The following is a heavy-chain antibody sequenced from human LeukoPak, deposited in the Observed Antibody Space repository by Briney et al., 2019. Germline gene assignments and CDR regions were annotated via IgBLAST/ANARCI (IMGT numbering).Heavy chain of an antibody. D-gene: IGHD3-3*01. CDR1: GYTFTGYY. V-gene: IGHV1-2*06. CDR3: ARGGYDFVYYYYGMDV. Sequence: VASVKVSCKASGYTFTGYYMHWVRQAPGQGLEWMGRFNPNSGGTNYAQKFQGRVTMTRDTSISTAYMELSRLRSDDTAVYYCARGGYDFVYYYYGMDVWGQGTTVTVSS. CDR2: FNPNSGGT. J-gene: IGHJ6*02.